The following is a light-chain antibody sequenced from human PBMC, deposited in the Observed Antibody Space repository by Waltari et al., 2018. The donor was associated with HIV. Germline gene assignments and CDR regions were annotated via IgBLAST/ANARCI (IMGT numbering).Light chain of an antibody. CDR1: TSHVGGYKY. Sequence: QSALTQPASVSGSPGQSITISCTGTTSHVGGYKYVSWYQQHPDKAPKLVVYEVSNRPSGISIRFSGSKSGNTASLTISGLQAEDEADYYCSSYTSRNTRVFGTGTKVTVL. CDR2: EVS. CDR3: SSYTSRNTRV. V-gene: IGLV2-14*01. J-gene: IGLJ1*01.